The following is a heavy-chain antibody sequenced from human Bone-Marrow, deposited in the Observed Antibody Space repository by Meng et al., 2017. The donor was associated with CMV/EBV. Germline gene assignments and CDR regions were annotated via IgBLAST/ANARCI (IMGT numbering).Heavy chain of an antibody. CDR1: GFTCSSYA. CDR3: AKDRSVRGTTDYFDY. D-gene: IGHD4-17*01. J-gene: IGHJ4*02. CDR2: ISGSGGST. Sequence: SGFTCSSYAMTWVRQAPGEGLEWVSVISGSGGSTYNADSVKGRFTISRDNSKNTLYLQMNSLRAEDTAVYYCAKDRSVRGTTDYFDYWGQGTLVTVSS. V-gene: IGHV3-23*01.